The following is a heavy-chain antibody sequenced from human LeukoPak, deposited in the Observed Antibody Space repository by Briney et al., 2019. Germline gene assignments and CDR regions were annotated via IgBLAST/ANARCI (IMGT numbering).Heavy chain of an antibody. CDR1: GFTFSDYY. CDR2: ISNSGSTT. J-gene: IGHJ4*02. V-gene: IGHV3-11*04. Sequence: GGSLRLSCVASGFTFSDYYMTWIRQAPGKGQEWVSYISNSGSTTYYADSVKGRFILSRDNAKNSLFLQMDSLRAEDTAMYYCATPSIDFWSGYYPYWGQGTLVTVSS. D-gene: IGHD3-3*01. CDR3: ATPSIDFWSGYYPY.